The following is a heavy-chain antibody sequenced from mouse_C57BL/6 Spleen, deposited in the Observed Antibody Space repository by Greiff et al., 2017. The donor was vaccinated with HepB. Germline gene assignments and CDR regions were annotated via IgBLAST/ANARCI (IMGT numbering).Heavy chain of an antibody. CDR2: IYPGDGDT. CDR3: ARGGQLLRYYFDY. Sequence: QVQLQQSGPELVKPGASVKISCKASGYAFSSSWMNWVKQRPGKGLEWIGRIYPGDGDTNYNGKFKGKATLTADKSSSTAYMQLSSLTSEDSAVYFCARGGQLLRYYFDYWGQGTTLTVSS. J-gene: IGHJ2*01. V-gene: IGHV1-82*01. D-gene: IGHD1-1*01. CDR1: GYAFSSSW.